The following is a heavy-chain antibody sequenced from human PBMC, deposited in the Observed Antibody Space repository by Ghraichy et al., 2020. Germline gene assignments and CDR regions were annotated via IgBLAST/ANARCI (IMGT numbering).Heavy chain of an antibody. J-gene: IGHJ2*01. CDR1: GFTFSTYW. Sequence: GGSLRLSCAASGFTFSTYWMHWVRQAPGKGLVWVSRIDSDGSTTSYADSVKGRFTISRDNAKNALYVQMNSLRAEDTAVYYCARGLRYFDLWGRGTLVTVSS. CDR2: IDSDGSTT. V-gene: IGHV3-74*01. CDR3: ARGLRYFDL.